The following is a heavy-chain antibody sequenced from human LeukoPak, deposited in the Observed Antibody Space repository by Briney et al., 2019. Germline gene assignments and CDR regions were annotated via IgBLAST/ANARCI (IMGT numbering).Heavy chain of an antibody. CDR3: AKDRWFGEFLTNYFDY. V-gene: IGHV3-30*18. Sequence: GGSLRLSCAASGFTFSSYGMHWARQAPGKGLEWVAVISYDGSNKYYADSVKGRFTISRDNSKNTLYLQMNSLRAEDTAVYYCAKDRWFGEFLTNYFDYWGQGTLVTVSS. J-gene: IGHJ4*02. CDR2: ISYDGSNK. D-gene: IGHD3-10*01. CDR1: GFTFSSYG.